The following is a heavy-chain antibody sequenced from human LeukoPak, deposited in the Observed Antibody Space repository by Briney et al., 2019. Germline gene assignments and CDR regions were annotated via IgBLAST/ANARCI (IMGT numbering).Heavy chain of an antibody. CDR3: ARDGPHDALDL. CDR2: ISSSSTI. V-gene: IGHV3-48*02. J-gene: IGHJ3*01. CDR1: GFTFSSYS. Sequence: PGGSLRLSCAASGFTFSSYSMNWVRQAPGKGLEWVSYISSSSTIYYADSVKGRFTISRDNAKNSLYLQMNSLRDEDTAVYYCARDGPHDALDLWGQGTMLTVSS.